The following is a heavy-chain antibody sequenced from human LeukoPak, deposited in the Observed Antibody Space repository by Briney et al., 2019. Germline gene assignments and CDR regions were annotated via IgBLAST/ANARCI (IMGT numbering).Heavy chain of an antibody. V-gene: IGHV3-21*01. J-gene: IGHJ4*02. D-gene: IGHD3-3*01. CDR2: ISSSSSYI. CDR3: ARDAPPPFWSGYFDY. CDR1: GFTFSSYS. Sequence: PGGSLRLSCAASGFTFSSYSMNWVRQAPGKGLEWVPSISSSSSYIYYADSVKGRFTISRDNAKNSLYLQMNSLRAEDTAVYYCARDAPPPFWSGYFDYWGQGTLVTVSS.